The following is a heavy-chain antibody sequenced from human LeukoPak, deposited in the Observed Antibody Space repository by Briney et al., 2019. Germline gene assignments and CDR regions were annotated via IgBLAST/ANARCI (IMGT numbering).Heavy chain of an antibody. CDR1: GFTFSSYA. Sequence: GWSLRLSCAASGFTFSSYAMSWVRQAPGKGLEWVAAISGNGGSTYYADSVKGRFTISRDNSKNTLYLQMNSLRAEDTAVYYCAKDGLRFLEWSAFDYWGQGTLVTVSS. D-gene: IGHD3-3*01. J-gene: IGHJ4*02. CDR2: ISGNGGST. CDR3: AKDGLRFLEWSAFDY. V-gene: IGHV3-23*01.